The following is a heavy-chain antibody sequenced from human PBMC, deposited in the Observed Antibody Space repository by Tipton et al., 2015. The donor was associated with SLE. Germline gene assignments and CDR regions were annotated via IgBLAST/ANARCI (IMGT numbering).Heavy chain of an antibody. D-gene: IGHD1-26*01. CDR2: IYYSGNI. CDR1: GGSISNYY. CDR3: ARGVAATTYFYYYYMDL. J-gene: IGHJ6*03. V-gene: IGHV4-59*01. Sequence: TLSLTCTVSGGSISNYYWSWIRQPPGKRVEWVGYIYYSGNINYNPSLKNRVTISLDTSKNQFSLKLNSVTAADTAVYFCARGVAATTYFYYYYMDLWGKGATVTVSS.